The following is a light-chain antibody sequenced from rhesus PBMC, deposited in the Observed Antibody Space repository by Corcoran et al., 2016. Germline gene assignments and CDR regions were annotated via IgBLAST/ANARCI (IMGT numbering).Light chain of an antibody. J-gene: IGKJ1*01. CDR1: QSVGSH. CDR3: QQSSDSWP. V-gene: IGKV3-24*04. Sequence: ETVVTQSPATLALSPGERATLSCRASQSVGSHLAWYQQKPGQAPRLLIYSASSRATGIPDRFSGSRSGTDFTLPISSLEPEDVGIYYCQQSSDSWPFGQGTKVEI. CDR2: SAS.